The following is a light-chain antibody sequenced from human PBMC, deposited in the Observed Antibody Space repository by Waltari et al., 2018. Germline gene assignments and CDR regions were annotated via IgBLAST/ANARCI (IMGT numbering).Light chain of an antibody. CDR1: CSNLGTYCY. J-gene: IGLJ2*01. CDR3: SSYTSASALML. Sequence: QSALTHPASASGSPGQSITLSRPGSCSNLGTYCYVPWYQHHPAKAPKLIIFDVTNRPAGVSERFAGSKSGNTASLTISGLQAEDEADYHCSSYTSASALMLFGGGTKLTVL. CDR2: DVT. V-gene: IGLV2-14*03.